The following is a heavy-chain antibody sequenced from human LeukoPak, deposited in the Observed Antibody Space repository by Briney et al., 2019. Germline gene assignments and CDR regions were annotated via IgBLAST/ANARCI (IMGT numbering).Heavy chain of an antibody. CDR2: IYTSGRT. J-gene: IGHJ6*02. CDR1: GVSIYSGSYY. V-gene: IGHV4-61*02. D-gene: IGHD4-11*01. CDR3: ARVRLYSNYFYYYGMDV. Sequence: SETLSLTCTVSGVSIYSGSYYWSWIRQPAGTGLEWLGRIYTSGRTNYNPSLKSRVTISVDTSKNQFSLKLSSVTASDTAVYYCARVRLYSNYFYYYGMDVWGQGTTVTVSS.